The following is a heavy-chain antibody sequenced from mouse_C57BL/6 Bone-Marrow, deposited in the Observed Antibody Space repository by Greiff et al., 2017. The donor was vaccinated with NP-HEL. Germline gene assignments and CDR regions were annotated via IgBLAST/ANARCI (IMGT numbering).Heavy chain of an antibody. D-gene: IGHD1-1*02. Sequence: EVKLQESGPVLVKPGASVKMSCKASGYTFTDYYMNWVKQSHGKSLEWIGVINPYNGGTSYNQKFKGKATLTVDKSSSTAYMELNSLTSEDSAVYYCARIGSPDYWGQGTTLTVSS. CDR1: GYTFTDYY. J-gene: IGHJ2*01. V-gene: IGHV1-19*01. CDR3: ARIGSPDY. CDR2: INPYNGGT.